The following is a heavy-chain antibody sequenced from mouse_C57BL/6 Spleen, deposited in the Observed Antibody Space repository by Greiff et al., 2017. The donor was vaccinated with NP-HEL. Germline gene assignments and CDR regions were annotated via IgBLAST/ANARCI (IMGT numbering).Heavy chain of an antibody. CDR3: ARGGYYSNYPDY. CDR1: GYTFTDYY. D-gene: IGHD2-5*01. V-gene: IGHV1-76*01. J-gene: IGHJ2*01. CDR2: IYPGSGNT. Sequence: VQLQQSGAELVRPGASVKLSCKASGYTFTDYYINWVKQRPGQGLEWIARIYPGSGNTYYNEKFKGKATLTAEKSSSTAYMQLSSLTSEDSAVYFCARGGYYSNYPDYWGQGTTLTVSS.